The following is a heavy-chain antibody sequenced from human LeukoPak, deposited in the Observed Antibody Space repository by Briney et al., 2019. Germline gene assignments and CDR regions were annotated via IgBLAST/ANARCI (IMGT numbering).Heavy chain of an antibody. CDR3: ATRDGYNDHFDY. CDR2: IIPIFGTA. D-gene: IGHD5-24*01. CDR1: GSAFSSCA. V-gene: IGHV1-69*01. J-gene: IGHJ4*02. Sequence: GPSVNVSCKASGSAFSSCAISRVRHGPGQGLEWMGGIIPIFGTANYAQKFQGRVTITADESTSTAYMELRSLRSGDTAVYYCATRDGYNDHFDYWGQGTLVSVSS.